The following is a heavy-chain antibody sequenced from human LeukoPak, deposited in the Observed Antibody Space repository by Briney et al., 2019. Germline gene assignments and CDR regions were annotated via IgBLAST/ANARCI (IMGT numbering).Heavy chain of an antibody. CDR3: ARSQQDDSSGYRPHDAFDI. CDR2: ISAYNGNT. J-gene: IGHJ3*02. CDR1: GYTFTSYG. Sequence: GASVKVSCKASGYTFTSYGISWVRQAPGQGLEWMGWISAYNGNTNYAQKLQGRVTMTTDTSTSTAYMELRSLRSDDTAVYYCARSQQDDSSGYRPHDAFDIWGQGTMVTVSS. V-gene: IGHV1-18*01. D-gene: IGHD3-22*01.